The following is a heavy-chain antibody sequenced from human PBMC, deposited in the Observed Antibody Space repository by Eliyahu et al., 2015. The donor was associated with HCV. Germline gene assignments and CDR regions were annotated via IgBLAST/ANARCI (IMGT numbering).Heavy chain of an antibody. CDR2: ISTSSSTI. D-gene: IGHD3-3*02. J-gene: IGHJ1*01. Sequence: QEQLVXSGGGXVKPGGSXXLSCVASGFTFSDYYMSWIRQAPGKGXEFISSISTSSSTIHYADSVRGRFTISRDNADSSLFLQMNSLGVEDTAMYYCMRSRGHFWGQGTLVTVSS. V-gene: IGHV3-11*01. CDR3: MRSRGHF. CDR1: GFTFSDYY.